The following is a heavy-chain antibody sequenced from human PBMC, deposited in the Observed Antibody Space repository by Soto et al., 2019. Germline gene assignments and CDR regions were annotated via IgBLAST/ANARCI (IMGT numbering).Heavy chain of an antibody. Sequence: GGSLRLSCAASGFTFSSYSMNWVRQAPGKGLEWVSSISSSSSYIYYAVSVKGRFTISRDNAKNSLYLQMNSLRAEDTAVYYCARSDIVVVPAAIPYYMDVWGKGTTVTVSS. V-gene: IGHV3-21*01. D-gene: IGHD2-2*01. CDR3: ARSDIVVVPAAIPYYMDV. CDR2: ISSSSSYI. J-gene: IGHJ6*03. CDR1: GFTFSSYS.